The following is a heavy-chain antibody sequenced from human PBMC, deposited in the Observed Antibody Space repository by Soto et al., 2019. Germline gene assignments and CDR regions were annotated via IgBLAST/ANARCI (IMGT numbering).Heavy chain of an antibody. CDR1: GGSFSGYY. D-gene: IGHD3-10*01. J-gene: IGHJ6*02. Sequence: SETLSLTCAVYGGSFSGYYWSWIRQPPGKGLEWIGEINHSGSTNYNPSLKSRVTISVDTSKNQFSLKLSSVTAADTAVYYCARGRGRGTMVRVVIIREGYYYGMDVWGQGTTVTVSS. V-gene: IGHV4-34*01. CDR3: ARGRGRGTMVRVVIIREGYYYGMDV. CDR2: INHSGST.